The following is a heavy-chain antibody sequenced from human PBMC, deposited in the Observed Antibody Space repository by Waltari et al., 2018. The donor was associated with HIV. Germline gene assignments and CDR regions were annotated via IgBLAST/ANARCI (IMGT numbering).Heavy chain of an antibody. CDR1: NFTISDRP. V-gene: IGHV3-66*01. CDR2: IYPDDTT. CDR3: AKGVRYYGP. Sequence: EVLLTESGGRLIHTGGSLGLSCVASNFTISDRPLTWGRQASGGQLRWVAVIYPDDTTHYADTVRGRFTITRVRSRTSVLLLMNGLFADDTAIYYCAKGVRYYGPWGQGTRVTVSS. D-gene: IGHD3-22*01. J-gene: IGHJ5*02.